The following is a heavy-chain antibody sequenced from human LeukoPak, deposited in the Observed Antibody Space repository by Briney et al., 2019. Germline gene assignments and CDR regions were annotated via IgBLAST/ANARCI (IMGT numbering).Heavy chain of an antibody. CDR3: AKGETVLRFLEWLPDAFDI. CDR2: MSGRGYYT. CDR1: GFAFSNFA. V-gene: IGHV3-23*01. D-gene: IGHD3-3*01. Sequence: PGGSLRLSCAASGFAFSNFAMSWVRQAPGKGLEWVSAMSGRGYYTYYVESVKGRFTISRDNSKNTLYLQMNSLRAEDTAVYYCAKGETVLRFLEWLPDAFDIWGQGTMVTVSS. J-gene: IGHJ3*02.